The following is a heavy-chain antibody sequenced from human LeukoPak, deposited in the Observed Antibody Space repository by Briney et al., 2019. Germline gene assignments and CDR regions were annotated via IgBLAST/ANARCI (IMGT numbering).Heavy chain of an antibody. Sequence: GGSLRLSCAASGFTFSSYAMTWVRQAPGKGLEWVSLISGSGGGTYYANSVKGRFTISRDNSKNTLYLQMDSLRTEDTAVYYCAKERATTTTFDYWGQGTLITVSS. J-gene: IGHJ4*02. CDR3: AKERATTTTFDY. CDR2: ISGSGGGT. D-gene: IGHD1-26*01. V-gene: IGHV3-23*01. CDR1: GFTFSSYA.